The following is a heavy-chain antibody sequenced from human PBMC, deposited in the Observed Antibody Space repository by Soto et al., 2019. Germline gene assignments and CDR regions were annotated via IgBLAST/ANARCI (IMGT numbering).Heavy chain of an antibody. CDR3: ARVGGYCSSTSCYEPYYYYYYYMDV. CDR2: INHSGST. Sequence: SETLSLTCAVYGGSFSGYYLSWLRQTPGKGLEWIGEINHSGSTTYNPSLKSRVTISVDTSKNQFSLKLSSVTAADTAVYYCARVGGYCSSTSCYEPYYYYYYYMDVWGKGTTVTVSS. J-gene: IGHJ6*03. V-gene: IGHV4-34*01. CDR1: GGSFSGYY. D-gene: IGHD2-2*01.